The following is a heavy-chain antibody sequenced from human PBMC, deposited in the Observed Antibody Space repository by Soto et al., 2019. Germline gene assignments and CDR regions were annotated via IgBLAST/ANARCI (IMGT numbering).Heavy chain of an antibody. CDR2: VYPDDSDI. V-gene: IGHV5-51*01. CDR1: GYSFGNFW. J-gene: IGHJ3*02. CDR3: AKTLVGGGALDI. Sequence: EVQLVQSGAEVKKPGESLKISCKGSGYSFGNFWIAWVRQMPGKGLEWMGIVYPDDSDIRYSPSFQGQVTISADKSVSTAYLHLSTLRASDNGIYYCAKTLVGGGALDIWGQGTVVTVSS. D-gene: IGHD1-26*01.